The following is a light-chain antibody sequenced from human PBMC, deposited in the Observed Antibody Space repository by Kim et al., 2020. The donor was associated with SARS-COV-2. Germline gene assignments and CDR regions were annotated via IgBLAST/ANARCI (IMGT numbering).Light chain of an antibody. CDR2: AAC. CDR3: QQYGSYPRS. Sequence: DIQMTQSPSSLSASIGDRVTITCRASQGISSWLAWYQQKPEKAPKCLIYAACSLQSGVPSRFSGSGSGTDFTLTISSLQPEDFAAYYCQQYGSYPRSFGQGTRVEIK. J-gene: IGKJ1*01. V-gene: IGKV1D-16*01. CDR1: QGISSW.